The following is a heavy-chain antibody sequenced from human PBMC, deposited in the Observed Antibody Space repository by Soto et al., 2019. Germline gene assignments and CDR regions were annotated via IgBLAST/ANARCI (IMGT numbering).Heavy chain of an antibody. CDR1: GFTFDDYG. CDR3: ARYFYDSSRHSYAIDY. Sequence: GGSLRLSCAASGFTFDDYGMSWVRQAPGKGLEWVSGINWNGGSTGYADSVKGRFTISRDNAKNSLYLQMNSLRAEDTALYYCARYFYDSSRHSYAIDYPGPGPLVTLSS. D-gene: IGHD3-22*01. CDR2: INWNGGST. J-gene: IGHJ4*02. V-gene: IGHV3-20*04.